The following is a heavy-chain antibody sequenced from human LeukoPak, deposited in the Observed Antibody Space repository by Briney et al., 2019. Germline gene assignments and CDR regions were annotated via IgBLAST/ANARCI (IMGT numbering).Heavy chain of an antibody. J-gene: IGHJ6*02. CDR1: GFTFSSYA. CDR3: AKVGSYCSGGSCYLFSYYYYGMDV. D-gene: IGHD2-15*01. Sequence: GGSLRLSWAAAGFTFSSYAMSWVRQAPGKGLGWVSAISGSGGSTYYADSVKGRFTISRDNSKNTMYLQMNSLRAEDTAVYYCAKVGSYCSGGSCYLFSYYYYGMDVWGQGTTVTVSS. V-gene: IGHV3-23*01. CDR2: ISGSGGST.